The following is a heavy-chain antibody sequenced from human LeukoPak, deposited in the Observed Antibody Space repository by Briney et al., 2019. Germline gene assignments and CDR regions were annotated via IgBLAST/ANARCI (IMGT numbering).Heavy chain of an antibody. Sequence: QTGGSLRLSCAASGFNFTTAAMTWVRQAPGKGLEWVSLIGSSGGSTYYADSVKGRFTISRDNFNHTLSLQMNSLRAEDTAVYYCAKRPRGNYLDPFDYWGQGTLVTVSS. D-gene: IGHD3-10*01. CDR2: IGSSGGST. CDR1: GFNFTTAA. CDR3: AKRPRGNYLDPFDY. V-gene: IGHV3-23*01. J-gene: IGHJ4*02.